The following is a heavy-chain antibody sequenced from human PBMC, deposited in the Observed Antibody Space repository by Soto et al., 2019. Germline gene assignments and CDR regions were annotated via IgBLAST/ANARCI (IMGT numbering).Heavy chain of an antibody. Sequence: EVQLVESGGGLIQPGGSLRLSCVASGLTVSHNYMAWVRQAPEMGLEWVSILYTEGTTYYADSVKGRFTISRDSSNNTLFLQMDSLTAEDTAVYYCVRPRPSGENYGMDVWGQGTTVTVSS. V-gene: IGHV3-53*01. CDR3: VRPRPSGENYGMDV. CDR2: LYTEGTT. D-gene: IGHD3-16*01. J-gene: IGHJ6*02. CDR1: GLTVSHNY.